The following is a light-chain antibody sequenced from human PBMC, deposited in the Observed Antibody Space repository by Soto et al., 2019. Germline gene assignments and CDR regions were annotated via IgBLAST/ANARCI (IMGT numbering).Light chain of an antibody. CDR1: NIGSDS. V-gene: IGLV3-21*02. CDR2: DDS. Sequence: SYELTQPPSVSVAPGQTARITCGGDNIGSDSVHWYQQKPGQAPLLVVYDDSDRPSGIPERFSGFSYGNTATLTISRVEAGDEADYYCQVRDGSSDHYVFGTGTKVTVL. J-gene: IGLJ1*01. CDR3: QVRDGSSDHYV.